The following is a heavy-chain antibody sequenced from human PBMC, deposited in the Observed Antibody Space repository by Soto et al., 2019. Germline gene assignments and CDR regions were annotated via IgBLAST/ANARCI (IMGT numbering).Heavy chain of an antibody. Sequence: GGSLRLSCAASGFTFSSYAMSWVRQAPGKGLEWVSAISGSGGSTYYADSVKGRFTISRDNSKNTLYLQMNSLRAEDTAVYYCATPFPPVTMVRGVSFDYWGQGTLVTVSS. D-gene: IGHD3-10*01. CDR1: GFTFSSYA. V-gene: IGHV3-23*01. CDR3: ATPFPPVTMVRGVSFDY. CDR2: ISGSGGST. J-gene: IGHJ4*02.